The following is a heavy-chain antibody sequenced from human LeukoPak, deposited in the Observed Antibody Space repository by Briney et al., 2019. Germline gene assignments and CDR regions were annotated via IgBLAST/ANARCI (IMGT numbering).Heavy chain of an antibody. J-gene: IGHJ6*03. CDR1: GGTFSSYA. V-gene: IGHV1-69*05. Sequence: GASVKVSCKASGGTFSSYAISWVRQAPGQGLEWMGGIIPIFGTANYAQKFQGRVTITTDESTSTAYMELSSLRSEDTAVYYCAEDTAMPMDVWGKGTTVTVSS. CDR2: IIPIFGTA. CDR3: AEDTAMPMDV. D-gene: IGHD5-18*01.